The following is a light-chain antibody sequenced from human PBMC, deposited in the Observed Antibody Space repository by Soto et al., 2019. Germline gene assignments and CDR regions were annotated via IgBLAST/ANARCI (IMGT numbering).Light chain of an antibody. Sequence: QSVLTQPPSVSGSPGQSVAISCTGTGSDVGSYNRVSWYQQPPGTAPKLMIYDVNNRPSGVPDRFSGSKSGNTASLTISGLQAEDEADYYYSPYTISSTYVFGTGTKVTVL. CDR3: SPYTISSTYV. V-gene: IGLV2-18*02. J-gene: IGLJ1*01. CDR1: GSDVGSYNR. CDR2: DVN.